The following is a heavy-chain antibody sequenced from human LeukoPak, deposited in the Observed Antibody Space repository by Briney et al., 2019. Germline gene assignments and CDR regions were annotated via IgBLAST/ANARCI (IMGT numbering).Heavy chain of an antibody. CDR2: MYYTGST. CDR3: ARGTGYYGDCFDY. CDR1: GGSISSSYYY. V-gene: IGHV4-39*01. Sequence: SETLSLTCTVSGGSISSSYYYWGWTRQPPWKGLEYIGYMYYTGSTYYSPSLKSRVSISVDTSKNQFSLKLSSVTAADTAVYYCARGTGYYGDCFDYWGQGALVAVSS. D-gene: IGHD4-17*01. J-gene: IGHJ4*02.